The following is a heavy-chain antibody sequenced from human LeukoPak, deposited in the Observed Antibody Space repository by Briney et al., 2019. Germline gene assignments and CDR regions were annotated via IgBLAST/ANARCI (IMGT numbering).Heavy chain of an antibody. Sequence: ASVKVSCKASGGTFSSYAISWVRQAPGQGLEWMGRIIPILGIANYAQKFQGRVTITADKSTSTAYMELSSLRSEDTAVYYCARGTGKHTYYFDYWGQGTLVTVSS. V-gene: IGHV1-69*04. CDR3: ARGTGKHTYYFDY. CDR2: IIPILGIA. J-gene: IGHJ4*02. D-gene: IGHD1-1*01. CDR1: GGTFSSYA.